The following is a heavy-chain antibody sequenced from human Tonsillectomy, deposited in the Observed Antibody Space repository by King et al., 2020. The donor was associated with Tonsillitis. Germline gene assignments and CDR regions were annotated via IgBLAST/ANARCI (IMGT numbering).Heavy chain of an antibody. Sequence: VQLVESGGGVVQPGRSLRLSCAASGFTFSSYAMHWVRQAPGKGLEWVAVTSYDGSNKYYADSVKGRFTISRDNSKNTLYLQMNSLRAEDTAVYYCARDPSNYDILTGYYDYWGQGTLVTVSS. D-gene: IGHD3-9*01. CDR1: GFTFSSYA. CDR2: TSYDGSNK. J-gene: IGHJ4*02. CDR3: ARDPSNYDILTGYYDY. V-gene: IGHV3-30*04.